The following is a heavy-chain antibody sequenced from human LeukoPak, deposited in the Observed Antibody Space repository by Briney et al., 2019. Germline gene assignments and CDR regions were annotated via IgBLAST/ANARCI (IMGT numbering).Heavy chain of an antibody. CDR1: GFTFNSYA. Sequence: GGSLRLSCAASGFTFNSYAMSWVRQAPGKGLEWVSGVSGSGGTTEYADSVKRRFTISRDNSKNTLYLQMDSLRAEDTAIYYCADRGNTVTTLDYWGQGTLVTVSS. J-gene: IGHJ4*02. V-gene: IGHV3-23*01. CDR3: ADRGNTVTTLDY. CDR2: VSGSGGTT. D-gene: IGHD4-11*01.